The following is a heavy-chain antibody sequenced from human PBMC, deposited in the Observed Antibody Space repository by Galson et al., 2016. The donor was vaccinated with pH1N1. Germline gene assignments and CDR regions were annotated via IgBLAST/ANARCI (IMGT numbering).Heavy chain of an antibody. D-gene: IGHD4-17*01. CDR3: ARKGYGDYVGYFDY. Sequence: PALVKPTQTLTLTCTFSGFSLSTSGVGVGWIRQPPGKALEWLALIYWDDDKRYSPSLKSRLTITKDTSKNQVVLTMTNMDPVDTATYYCARKGYGDYVGYFDYWGQGTLVTVSS. CDR1: GFSLSTSGVG. V-gene: IGHV2-5*02. CDR2: IYWDDDK. J-gene: IGHJ4*02.